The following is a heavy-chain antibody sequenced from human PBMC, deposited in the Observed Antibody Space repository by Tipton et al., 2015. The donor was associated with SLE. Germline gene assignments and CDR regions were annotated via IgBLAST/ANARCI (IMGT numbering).Heavy chain of an antibody. D-gene: IGHD5-24*01. J-gene: IGHJ2*01. V-gene: IGHV5-51*01. Sequence: QLVQSGAEVKKPGESLKISCKGSGYSFTSHWIGWVRQMPGKGLEWMGIIYPGDSDTRSSPSFQGQVTISADKSIRIAYLQWSSLKGSDTAMYYCAREEGGGGYNSWYLDLWGRGTLVTVSS. CDR1: GYSFTSHW. CDR3: AREEGGGGYNSWYLDL. CDR2: IYPGDSDT.